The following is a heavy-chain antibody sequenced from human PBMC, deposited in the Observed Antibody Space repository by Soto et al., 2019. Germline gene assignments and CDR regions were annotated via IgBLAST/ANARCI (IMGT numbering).Heavy chain of an antibody. V-gene: IGHV1-69*13. D-gene: IGHD3-22*01. J-gene: IGHJ4*02. Sequence: GASVKVSCKVSGGTFGIYAIIWVRQAPGQGLEWMGGIIPIFGTANYAQKFQGRGTITADESTSTAYMELSSLRSEDTAVYYCARDTLDSSGYYYELWGQGTLVTVSS. CDR2: IIPIFGTA. CDR3: ARDTLDSSGYYYEL. CDR1: GGTFGIYA.